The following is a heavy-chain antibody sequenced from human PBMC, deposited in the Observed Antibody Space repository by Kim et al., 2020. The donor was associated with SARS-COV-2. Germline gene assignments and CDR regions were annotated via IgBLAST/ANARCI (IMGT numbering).Heavy chain of an antibody. D-gene: IGHD1-1*01. CDR1: GASVTSGSYY. Sequence: SETLSLTCTVSGASVTSGSYYWNWIRQTPGKGLQWIGFVYYSGYTNYNPSLNSRVTISLDASKNQFSLTLIPVTPADTADYYCARGRDAYNPWVQGTLVT. CDR2: VYYSGYT. J-gene: IGHJ4*02. CDR3: ARGRDAYNP. V-gene: IGHV4-61*01.